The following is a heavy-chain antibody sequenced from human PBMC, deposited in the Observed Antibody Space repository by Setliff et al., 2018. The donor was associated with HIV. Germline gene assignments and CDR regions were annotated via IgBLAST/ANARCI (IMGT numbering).Heavy chain of an antibody. V-gene: IGHV3-11*04. Sequence: GGSLRLSCAASGFTFSDYYMSWIRQAPGKGLEWVSYISSSGSTIYYADSVKGRFTISRDNAKNSLYLQMNSLRAEDTAVYYCARDLAYYYDSSAIDYWGQGTLVTVSS. CDR1: GFTFSDYY. CDR3: ARDLAYYYDSSAIDY. CDR2: ISSSGSTI. D-gene: IGHD3-22*01. J-gene: IGHJ4*02.